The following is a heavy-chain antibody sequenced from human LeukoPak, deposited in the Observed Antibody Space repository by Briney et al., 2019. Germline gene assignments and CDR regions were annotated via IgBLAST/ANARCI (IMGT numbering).Heavy chain of an antibody. Sequence: GGSLRLSCAASGFTFNTYSMNWVRQAPGKGLEWVSSISDNSNYIYYSDSVEGRFTISRDNSKNTLYLQMNSLRAEDTAVYYCAREKVNSYGWVFDYWGQGTLVTVSS. CDR2: ISDNSNYI. CDR3: AREKVNSYGWVFDY. D-gene: IGHD5-18*01. J-gene: IGHJ4*02. CDR1: GFTFNTYS. V-gene: IGHV3-21*01.